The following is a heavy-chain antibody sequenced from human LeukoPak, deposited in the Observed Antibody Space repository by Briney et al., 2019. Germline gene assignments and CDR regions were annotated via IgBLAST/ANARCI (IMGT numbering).Heavy chain of an antibody. D-gene: IGHD6-13*01. V-gene: IGHV1-3*01. CDR3: AIEQHLVIHY. CDR1: GYTLTNYA. Sequence: ASVKVSCKASGYTLTNYALNWVRQAPGQRLEWMGWINAGNGNTKYSQKFQGRVTITRDTSASTAYMELSSLTSEDTAVYYCAIEQHLVIHYWGQGTLVTVSS. CDR2: INAGNGNT. J-gene: IGHJ4*02.